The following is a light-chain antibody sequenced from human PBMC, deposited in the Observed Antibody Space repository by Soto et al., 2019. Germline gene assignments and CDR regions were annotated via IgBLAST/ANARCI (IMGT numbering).Light chain of an antibody. J-gene: IGLJ2*01. CDR2: EGS. V-gene: IGLV2-23*01. CDR1: SSDIGTYNF. Sequence: QSVLTQPASVSGSPGQSITISCTGTSSDIGTYNFVSWYQQHPGKAPKLMIYEGSKRPSGASNRFSGSKSGNTASLTISGLQAEDEADYYCCSYAGTTTYVLFGGGTQLTVL. CDR3: CSYAGTTTYVL.